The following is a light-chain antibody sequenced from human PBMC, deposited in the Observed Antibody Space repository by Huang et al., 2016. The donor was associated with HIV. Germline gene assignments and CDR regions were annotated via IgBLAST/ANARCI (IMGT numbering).Light chain of an antibody. CDR2: KIS. J-gene: IGKJ1*01. V-gene: IGKV1-5*03. CDR1: QNISSW. CDR3: QYGET. Sequence: DIQMTQFPSTLSAFVGDRLTTTCRASQNISSWLAWYQQKPGKAPRLLIYKISSVESGVPSRFSGSGSGTEFTLTISSLQPDDIGTYYCQYGETFGQGSKVEVK.